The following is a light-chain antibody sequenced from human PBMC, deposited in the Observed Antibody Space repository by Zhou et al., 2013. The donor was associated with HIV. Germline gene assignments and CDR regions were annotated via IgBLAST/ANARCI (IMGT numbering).Light chain of an antibody. Sequence: DIQMTQSPSSLSASVGDRVTITCRASQSINSYLNWYQQKPGKAPKLLIYDASNLESDVPSRFSGSGTGTHFTFTISSLQPEDFATYYCQQYDNRPSFTFGPGTKVDF. V-gene: IGKV1-33*01. CDR3: QQYDNRPSFT. CDR2: DAS. J-gene: IGKJ3*01. CDR1: QSINSY.